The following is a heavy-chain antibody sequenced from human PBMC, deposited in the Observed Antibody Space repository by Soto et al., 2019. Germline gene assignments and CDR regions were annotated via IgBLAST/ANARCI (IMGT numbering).Heavy chain of an antibody. V-gene: IGHV4-4*02. CDR2: IYHRGST. Sequence: SETLSLTCAFTSGSISSSNWWSWVRQPPGKGLEWIGEIYHRGSTNYNPSLKSRVTISVDKSKNQFSLKLSSVTAADTAVYYCAAVNNGNGYWGQGTLVTVSS. J-gene: IGHJ4*02. CDR3: AAVNNGNGY. CDR1: SGSISSSNW. D-gene: IGHD1-20*01.